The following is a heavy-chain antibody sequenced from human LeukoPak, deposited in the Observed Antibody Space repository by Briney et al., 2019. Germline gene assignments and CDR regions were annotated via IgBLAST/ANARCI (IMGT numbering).Heavy chain of an antibody. CDR2: INTNTGNP. CDR3: ARVSGGVVVPAATELDY. D-gene: IGHD2-2*01. CDR1: GYTFTSYA. J-gene: IGHJ4*02. Sequence: ASVKASCKASGYTFTSYAMNWVRQAPGQGLEWMGWINTNTGNPTYAQGFTGRFVFSLDTSVSTAYLQISSLKAEDTAVYYCARVSGGVVVPAATELDYWGQGTLVTVSS. V-gene: IGHV7-4-1*02.